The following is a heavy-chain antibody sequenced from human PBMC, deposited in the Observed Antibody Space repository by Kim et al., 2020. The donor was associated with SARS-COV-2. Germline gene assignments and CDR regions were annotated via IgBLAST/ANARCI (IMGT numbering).Heavy chain of an antibody. D-gene: IGHD2-2*02. J-gene: IGHJ4*02. V-gene: IGHV3-30*02. Sequence: SVKGRYTISRYNSKNTLYLQMNGLRSEDTAVYYCAKERLIVVVPAAIPDYWGQGTLVTVSS. CDR3: AKERLIVVVPAAIPDY.